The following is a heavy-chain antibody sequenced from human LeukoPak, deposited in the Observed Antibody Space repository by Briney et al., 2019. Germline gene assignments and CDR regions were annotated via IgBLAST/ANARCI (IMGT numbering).Heavy chain of an antibody. Sequence: GGSLRLSCAASGFTFSNYWMTWVRQAPGKGLEWVSSISSSSSYIYYADSVKGRFTISRDNAKNSLYLQMNSLRAEDTAVYYCARVGWFGELIPDYWGQGTLVTVSS. J-gene: IGHJ4*02. CDR2: ISSSSSYI. CDR3: ARVGWFGELIPDY. D-gene: IGHD3-10*01. V-gene: IGHV3-21*01. CDR1: GFTFSNYW.